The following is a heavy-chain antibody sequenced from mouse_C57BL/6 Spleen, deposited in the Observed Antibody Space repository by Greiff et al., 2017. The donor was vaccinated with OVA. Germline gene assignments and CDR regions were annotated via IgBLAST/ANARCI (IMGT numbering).Heavy chain of an antibody. V-gene: IGHV1-81*01. CDR1: GYTFTSYG. CDR2: IYPRSGNT. J-gene: IGHJ2*01. CDR3: ARVGIIYYYGSRDC. D-gene: IGHD1-1*01. Sequence: VQLQQSGAELARPGASVKLSCKASGYTFTSYGISWVKQRTGQGLEWIGEIYPRSGNTYYNEKFKGKATLTADKSSSTAYMELRRLTSEDSAVYFCARVGIIYYYGSRDCWGQGTTLTVSS.